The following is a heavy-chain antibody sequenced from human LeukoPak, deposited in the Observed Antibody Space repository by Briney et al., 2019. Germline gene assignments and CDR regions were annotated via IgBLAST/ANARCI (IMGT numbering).Heavy chain of an antibody. J-gene: IGHJ4*02. CDR2: ISGDGGST. Sequence: GSLRLSCAASGFTFDDYAMHWVRQAPGKGLEWVSLISGDGGSTYYADSVKGRFTISRDNSKNSLYLQMNSLRTEDTALYYCAKDARYSCGSHHDYWGQGTLVTVSS. V-gene: IGHV3-43*02. CDR1: GFTFDDYA. D-gene: IGHD5-18*01. CDR3: AKDARYSCGSHHDY.